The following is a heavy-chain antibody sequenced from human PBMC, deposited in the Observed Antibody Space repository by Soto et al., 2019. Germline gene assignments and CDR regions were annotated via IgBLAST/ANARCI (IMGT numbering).Heavy chain of an antibody. CDR1: GYSFTDYH. J-gene: IGHJ6*02. CDR3: ARGHSTDCSNGVCSFFYNHEMDV. D-gene: IGHD2-8*01. V-gene: IGHV1-2*04. CDR2: INPKSGGT. Sequence: ASVKVSCKASGYSFTDYHIHWVRQAPGQGLERLGRINPKSGGTSTAQKFQGWVTMTRDRSISTVYMELTRLRSDDTAVYFCARGHSTDCSNGVCSFFYNHEMDVWGQGTTVTVSS.